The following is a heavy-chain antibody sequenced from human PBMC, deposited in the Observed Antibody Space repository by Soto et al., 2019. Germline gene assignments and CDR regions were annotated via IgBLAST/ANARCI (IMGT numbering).Heavy chain of an antibody. CDR2: ISHSGST. CDR3: ARGRYSSSWYGRHWFDP. Sequence: KPSETLSLTCAVYGGSFSGYYWSWIRQPPGKGLEWIGEISHSGSTNYNPSLKSRVTISVDTSKNQFSLKLSSVTAADTAVYYCARGRYSSSWYGRHWFDPWGQGTLVTVSS. V-gene: IGHV4-34*01. D-gene: IGHD6-13*01. CDR1: GGSFSGYY. J-gene: IGHJ5*02.